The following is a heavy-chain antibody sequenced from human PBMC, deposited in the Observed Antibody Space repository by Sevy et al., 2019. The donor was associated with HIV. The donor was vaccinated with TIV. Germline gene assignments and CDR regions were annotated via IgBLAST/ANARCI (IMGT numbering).Heavy chain of an antibody. D-gene: IGHD3-3*01. J-gene: IGHJ4*02. CDR3: AGGEGGIFGVVVGQFDS. Sequence: ASVKVSCKASGYSFTNYAIHWVRQAPGQGLEWMGWIKTDNGNTKYSQRFQGRVTITRDTSATTAYMEMSSLRYDDTAVYFCAGGEGGIFGVVVGQFDSWGQGTLVTVSS. CDR2: IKTDNGNT. V-gene: IGHV1-3*04. CDR1: GYSFTNYA.